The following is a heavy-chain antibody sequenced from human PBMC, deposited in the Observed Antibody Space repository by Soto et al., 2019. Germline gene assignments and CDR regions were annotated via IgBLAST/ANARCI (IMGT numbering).Heavy chain of an antibody. CDR1: GGSFSGYY. Sequence: SETLSLTCAVYGGSFSGYYWSWIRQPPGKGLEWIGEINHSGSTNYNPSLKSRVTISVDTSKNQFSLKLSSVTAADTAVYYCARGAYYYGSETVADYYYMDVWGKGTTVTVSS. CDR2: INHSGST. CDR3: ARGAYYYGSETVADYYYMDV. J-gene: IGHJ6*03. D-gene: IGHD3-10*01. V-gene: IGHV4-34*01.